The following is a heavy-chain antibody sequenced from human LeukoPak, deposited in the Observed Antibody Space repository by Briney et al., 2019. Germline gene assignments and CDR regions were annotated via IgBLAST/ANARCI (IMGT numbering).Heavy chain of an antibody. CDR1: GFTFSSYW. V-gene: IGHV3-7*01. CDR2: IKQDGSEK. Sequence: GGSLRLSCAASGFTFSSYWMSWVRQAPGKGLEWVANIKQDGSEKYYVDSVKGRFTISRDNAKNSLYLQMNSLRAEDTAVYYCARDYSKLLWFGESTPIFDYWGQGTLVTVSS. J-gene: IGHJ4*02. CDR3: ARDYSKLLWFGESTPIFDY. D-gene: IGHD3-10*01.